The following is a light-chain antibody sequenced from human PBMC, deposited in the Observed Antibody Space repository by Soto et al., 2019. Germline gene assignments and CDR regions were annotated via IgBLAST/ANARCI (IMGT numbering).Light chain of an antibody. J-gene: IGKJ4*01. Sequence: DIQMTQSPSTLSASVGDRVTITCRASQNTSDLLAWYQQRPGKAPNLLMYKASSLESGVPARFSGTGSGTEFTLTISSLQADDFATYYCQQYSSYPLTFGGGTKVEIK. V-gene: IGKV1-5*03. CDR3: QQYSSYPLT. CDR1: QNTSDL. CDR2: KAS.